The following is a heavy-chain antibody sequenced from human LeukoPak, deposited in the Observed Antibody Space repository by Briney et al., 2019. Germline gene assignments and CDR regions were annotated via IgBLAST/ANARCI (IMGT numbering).Heavy chain of an antibody. CDR3: ARVSRGNSVGGDY. Sequence: SETLSLTCTVSGASISTYFWSWIRQPPGKGLEWIGYIYYSGSTNYNPSLKSRVTISLDTSKNQFSLKLSSVIAADTAMYYCARVSRGNSVGGDYWGQGTLVTVSS. D-gene: IGHD4-23*01. J-gene: IGHJ4*02. V-gene: IGHV4-59*01. CDR2: IYYSGST. CDR1: GASISTYF.